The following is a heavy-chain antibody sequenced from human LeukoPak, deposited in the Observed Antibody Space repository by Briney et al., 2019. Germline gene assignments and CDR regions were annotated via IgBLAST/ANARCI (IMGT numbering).Heavy chain of an antibody. CDR1: GGSIRSRTHY. CDR3: ARNASDSGTSYFDY. J-gene: IGHJ4*02. V-gene: IGHV4-39*01. Sequence: SETLSLTCTVSGGSIRSRTHYWGWIRQPPGKGLEWIGSIYYSGSTSYNPSLKSRVTISVDTSKNQFSLKLDSVTAADTAVYYCARNASDSGTSYFDYWGQGTLVTVSS. CDR2: IYYSGST. D-gene: IGHD1-26*01.